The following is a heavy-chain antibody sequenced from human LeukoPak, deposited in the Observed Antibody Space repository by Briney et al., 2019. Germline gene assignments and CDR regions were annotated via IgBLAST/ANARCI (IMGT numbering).Heavy chain of an antibody. V-gene: IGHV3-53*01. CDR2: IYSGGST. CDR1: GFTVSSNY. D-gene: IGHD4-17*01. Sequence: PGGSLRLSCAASGFTVSSNYMSWVRQAPGKGLEWVSVIYSGGSTYYADSVKGRFTISRDNSKNTLYLQMNSLRAEDTAVYYCARDDYGDYVGQFGWGQGTLVTVSS. CDR3: ARDDYGDYVGQFG. J-gene: IGHJ4*02.